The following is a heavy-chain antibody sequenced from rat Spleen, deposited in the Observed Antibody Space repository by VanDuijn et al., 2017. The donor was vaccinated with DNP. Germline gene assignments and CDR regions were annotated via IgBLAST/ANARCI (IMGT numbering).Heavy chain of an antibody. CDR2: IIYDGDRT. J-gene: IGHJ4*01. CDR1: GITFSNSG. Sequence: EVQLVESGGGLVQPGRSLKLSCAASGITFSNSGMHWIRQAPTKGLEWVATIIYDGDRTYYRDSVKGRFTISRDDAKSTLYLQMNSLRSEETATYYCARVGDYHDGGDGDVLDVWGQGTSVTVSS. D-gene: IGHD1-12*02. CDR3: ARVGDYHDGGDGDVLDV. V-gene: IGHV5-19*01.